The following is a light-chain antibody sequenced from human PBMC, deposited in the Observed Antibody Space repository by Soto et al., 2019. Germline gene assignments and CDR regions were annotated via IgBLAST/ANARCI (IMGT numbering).Light chain of an antibody. Sequence: EIVLTQSPGTLSLSPGERATLSCRASQSVSSNFLAWYQQKPGQAPRLLIYGASTRATGIPDRFSGSGSRTDFTLTISRQEPEDFAVYYCQHYGSSLRTFGQGTKVEI. V-gene: IGKV3-20*01. CDR1: QSVSSNF. J-gene: IGKJ1*01. CDR3: QHYGSSLRT. CDR2: GAS.